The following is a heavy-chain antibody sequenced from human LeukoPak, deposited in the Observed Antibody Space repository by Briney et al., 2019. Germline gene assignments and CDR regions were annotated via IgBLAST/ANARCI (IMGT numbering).Heavy chain of an antibody. J-gene: IGHJ4*02. V-gene: IGHV3-13*04. CDR3: ARAKRVLTGPVVPHPNHPNTYYFDY. CDR1: GFTFSSYD. D-gene: IGHD3-9*01. CDR2: IGTAGDT. Sequence: GGSLRLSCAASGFTFSSYDMHWVRQATGKGLEWVSAIGTAGDTYYPGSVKGRFTISRENAKNSLYLQMNSLRAGDTAVYYCARAKRVLTGPVVPHPNHPNTYYFDYWGQGTLVTVSS.